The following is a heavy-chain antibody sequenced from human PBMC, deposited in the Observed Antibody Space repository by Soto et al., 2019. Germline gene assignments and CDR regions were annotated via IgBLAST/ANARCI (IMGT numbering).Heavy chain of an antibody. V-gene: IGHV4-34*01. J-gene: IGHJ4*02. CDR3: ARSQRNFWSGYSLSYYFDY. Sequence: SETLSPTCAVYGGSFSGYYWSWIRQPPGKGLEWIGEINHSGSTNYNPSLKSRVTISVDTSKNQFSLKLSSVTAADTAVYYCARSQRNFWSGYSLSYYFDYWGQGTLVTVSS. CDR2: INHSGST. CDR1: GGSFSGYY. D-gene: IGHD3-3*01.